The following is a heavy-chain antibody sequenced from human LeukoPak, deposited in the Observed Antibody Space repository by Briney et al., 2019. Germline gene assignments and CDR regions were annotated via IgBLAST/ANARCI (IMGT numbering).Heavy chain of an antibody. Sequence: ASVKVSCKASGYTFTSYGISWVPQAPGQGLEWMGWISAYNGNTNYAQKLQGRVTMTIDTSTSTAYMELRSLRSDDTAVYYCAREMEDIVTHNRYYYYGMDVWGQGTTVTVSS. V-gene: IGHV1-18*01. CDR2: ISAYNGNT. J-gene: IGHJ6*02. CDR3: AREMEDIVTHNRYYYYGMDV. CDR1: GYTFTSYG. D-gene: IGHD5-12*01.